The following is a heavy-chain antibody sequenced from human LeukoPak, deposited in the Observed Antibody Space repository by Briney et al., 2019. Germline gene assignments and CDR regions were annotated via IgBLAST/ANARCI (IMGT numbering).Heavy chain of an antibody. Sequence: GAAVKVSCKASGYTFTSYGMHWVRQAPGQRLEWMGWMNPNSGNTGYAQKFQGRVTMTRNTSISTAYMELSSLRSEDTAVYYCARGGYGDYNDYWGQGTLVTVSS. D-gene: IGHD5-12*01. V-gene: IGHV1-8*02. CDR1: GYTFTSYG. CDR3: ARGGYGDYNDY. CDR2: MNPNSGNT. J-gene: IGHJ4*02.